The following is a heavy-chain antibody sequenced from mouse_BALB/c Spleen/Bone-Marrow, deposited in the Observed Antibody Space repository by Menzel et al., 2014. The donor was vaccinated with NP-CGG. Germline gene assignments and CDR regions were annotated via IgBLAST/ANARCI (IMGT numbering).Heavy chain of an antibody. V-gene: IGHV1-19*01. Sequence: EVQLVESGPELVKPGASVKMSCKASGYTFTDYYMDWVKRSHGESFEWIGRVNPYNGGTSYNQKFKGKATLTVDKSSSTAYMELNSLTSEDSAVYYCARPPYYGNYVDYWGQGTTLTVSS. D-gene: IGHD2-10*01. CDR1: GYTFTDYY. CDR2: VNPYNGGT. CDR3: ARPPYYGNYVDY. J-gene: IGHJ2*01.